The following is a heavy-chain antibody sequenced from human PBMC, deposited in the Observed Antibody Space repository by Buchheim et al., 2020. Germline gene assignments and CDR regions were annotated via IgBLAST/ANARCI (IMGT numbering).Heavy chain of an antibody. D-gene: IGHD4-11*01. CDR3: ARDRDMTTVTTAWFDP. CDR2: ISSSSSYI. V-gene: IGHV3-21*01. Sequence: EVQLVESGGGLVKPGGSLRLSCAASGFTFSSYSMNWVRQAPGKGLEWVSSISSSSSYIYYADSVKGRFTISRDNAKNSLYLQMNSLRAEDTAVYYCARDRDMTTVTTAWFDPWGQGTL. CDR1: GFTFSSYS. J-gene: IGHJ5*02.